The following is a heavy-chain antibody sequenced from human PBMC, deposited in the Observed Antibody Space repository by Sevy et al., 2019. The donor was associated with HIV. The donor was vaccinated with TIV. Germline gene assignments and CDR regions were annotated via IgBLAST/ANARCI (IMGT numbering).Heavy chain of an antibody. J-gene: IGHJ5*02. D-gene: IGHD2-2*01. V-gene: IGHV4-39*07. CDR1: GGSISSSSYY. CDR3: ARAPPIVVVPAAPSWFDP. Sequence: SETLSLTCTVSGGSISSSSYYWGWIRQPPGKGLEWIGSIYYSGSTYYNPSLKSRVTISVDTSKNQFSLKLSSVTAADTAVYYCARAPPIVVVPAAPSWFDPWGQGTLVTVSS. CDR2: IYYSGST.